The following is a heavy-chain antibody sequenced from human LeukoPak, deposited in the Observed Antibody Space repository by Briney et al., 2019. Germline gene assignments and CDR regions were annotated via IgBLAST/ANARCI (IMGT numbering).Heavy chain of an antibody. CDR3: ARDHSSGTTMWWFDP. CDR1: GGTFSSYA. CDR2: IILIFGTA. V-gene: IGHV1-69*01. J-gene: IGHJ5*02. Sequence: GSSVKVSCKASGGTFSSYAISWVRQAPGQGLEWMGGIILIFGTANYAQKFQGRVTITADESTSTAYMELSSLRSEDTAVYYCARDHSSGTTMWWFDPWGQGTLVIVSS. D-gene: IGHD1-26*01.